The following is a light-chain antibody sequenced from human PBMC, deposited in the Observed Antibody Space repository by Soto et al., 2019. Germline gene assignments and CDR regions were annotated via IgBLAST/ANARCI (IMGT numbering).Light chain of an antibody. J-gene: IGLJ7*01. V-gene: IGLV1-40*01. CDR3: QTWGTGPAV. CDR1: SSNIGAGYD. Sequence: QSVLTQPPSVSGAPGQRVTISCTGSSSNIGAGYDVHWYQQLPGTAPKLLIYGNSNRPSGVPDRFSGSKSGTSASLAITGLQAEDEADYYCQTWGTGPAVFGGGTQLTVL. CDR2: GNS.